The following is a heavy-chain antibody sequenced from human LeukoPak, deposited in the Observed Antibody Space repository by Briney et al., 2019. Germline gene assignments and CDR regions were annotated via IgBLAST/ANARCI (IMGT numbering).Heavy chain of an antibody. CDR1: GASLTNYY. CDR3: ARRNQITSYSPCAFDV. Sequence: SETLSLTCSVSGASLTNYYWSWIRQPPGKGVEWIANIHYSGNTNYNPSLKSRVSTLVHMSTKSFSLELNSATAADSAVYFCARRNQITSYSPCAFDVWGPGKMVTVS. CDR2: IHYSGNT. V-gene: IGHV4-59*08. D-gene: IGHD2-15*01. J-gene: IGHJ3*01.